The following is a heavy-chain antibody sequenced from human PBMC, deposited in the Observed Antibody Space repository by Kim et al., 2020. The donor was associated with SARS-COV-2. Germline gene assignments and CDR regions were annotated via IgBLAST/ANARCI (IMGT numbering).Heavy chain of an antibody. D-gene: IGHD3-9*01. CDR2: INHSGST. CDR3: ARTPDYDILTGYFYFDY. V-gene: IGHV4-34*01. CDR1: GGSFSGYY. Sequence: SETLSLTCAVYGGSFSGYYWSWIRQPPGKGLEWIGEINHSGSTNYNPSLKSRVTISVDTSKNQFSLKLSSVTAADTAVYYCARTPDYDILTGYFYFDYWGQGTLVTVSS. J-gene: IGHJ4*02.